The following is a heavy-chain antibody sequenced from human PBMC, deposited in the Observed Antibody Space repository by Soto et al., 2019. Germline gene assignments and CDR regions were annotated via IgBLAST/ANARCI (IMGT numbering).Heavy chain of an antibody. CDR1: GFTFSSYG. CDR2: ISYDGSNK. V-gene: IGHV3-30*18. CDR3: AKISTVQLEQADDY. J-gene: IGHJ4*02. D-gene: IGHD1-1*01. Sequence: VGSLRLSGAASGFTFSSYGMHWVRQAPGKGLEWVAVISYDGSNKYYADSVKGRFTISRDNSKNTLYLQMNSLRAEDTAVYYCAKISTVQLEQADDYWGQGTLVTVSS.